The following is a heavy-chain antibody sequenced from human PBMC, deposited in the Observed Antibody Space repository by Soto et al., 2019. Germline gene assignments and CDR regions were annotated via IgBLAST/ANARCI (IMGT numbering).Heavy chain of an antibody. CDR1: GGTFSSYA. CDR2: IIPIFGTA. CDR3: ARVRDDIVVVPAAILGWLDP. Sequence: SVKVSCKASGGTFSSYAISWVRQAPGQGLEWMGGIIPIFGTANYAQKFQGRVTITADESTSTAYMELSSLRSEDTAVYYCARVRDDIVVVPAAILGWLDPWGQGTLVTVSS. V-gene: IGHV1-69*13. J-gene: IGHJ5*02. D-gene: IGHD2-2*02.